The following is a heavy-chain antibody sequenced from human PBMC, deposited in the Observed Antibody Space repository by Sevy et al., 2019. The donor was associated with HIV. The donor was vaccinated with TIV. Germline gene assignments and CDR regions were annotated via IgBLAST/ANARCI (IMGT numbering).Heavy chain of an antibody. CDR2: IWNDGSNK. CDR3: ERGGDLNDRSAKRDLDY. V-gene: IGHV3-33*01. Sequence: GGSLRLSCAASGFTFSNYGMHWVRQAPGKGLEWVAVIWNDGSNKYYADSVKGRFTISTDSSKNTQYLQMNSLRVEDTAVDYCERGGDLNDRSAKRDLDYWGQGTLVTVSS. CDR1: GFTFSNYG. J-gene: IGHJ4*02. D-gene: IGHD3-22*01.